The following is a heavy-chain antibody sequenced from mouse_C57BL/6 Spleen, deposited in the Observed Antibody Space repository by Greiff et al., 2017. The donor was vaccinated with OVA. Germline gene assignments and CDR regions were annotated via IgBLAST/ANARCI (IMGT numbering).Heavy chain of an antibody. D-gene: IGHD3-3*01. CDR3: ARKGQLGYAMDY. J-gene: IGHJ4*01. CDR1: GYAFSSSW. V-gene: IGHV1-82*01. CDR2: IYPGDGDT. Sequence: VMLVESGPELVKPGASVKISCKASGYAFSSSWMNWVKQRPGKGLEWIGRIYPGDGDTNYNGKFKGKATLTADRSSSTDYMQLSSLTSEDSAVYFCARKGQLGYAMDYWGQGTSVTVSS.